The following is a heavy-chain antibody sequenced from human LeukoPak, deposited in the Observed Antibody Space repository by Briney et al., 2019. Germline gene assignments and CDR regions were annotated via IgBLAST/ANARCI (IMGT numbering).Heavy chain of an antibody. CDR2: IIPIFGTA. CDR1: GGTFSSYA. CDR3: ARGTFVVVVAAPDTYYFDY. V-gene: IGHV1-69*05. Sequence: SVKVSCKASGGTFSSYAISWVRQAPGQGLEWMGGIIPIFGTANYAQKFQGRVTITTDESTSTAYMELSSLRSEDTAVYYCARGTFVVVVAAPDTYYFDYWGQGTLVTVSS. J-gene: IGHJ4*02. D-gene: IGHD2-15*01.